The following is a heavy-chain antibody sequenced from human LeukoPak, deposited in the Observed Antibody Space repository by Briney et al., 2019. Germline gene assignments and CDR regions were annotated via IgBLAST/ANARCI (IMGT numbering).Heavy chain of an antibody. V-gene: IGHV4-39*01. D-gene: IGHD5-18*01. CDR1: GGSISSSTYY. J-gene: IGHJ4*02. CDR3: ARTGPDTAMVHFDY. CDR2: IYSSGST. Sequence: PSETLSLTCTVSGGSISSSTYYWGWIRQPPGKGLEWIGSIYSSGSTYYNPSIKSRVTIYADTSKNQFSLKLSSVTAADTSLYYSARTGPDTAMVHFDYWGQGTLVTVSS.